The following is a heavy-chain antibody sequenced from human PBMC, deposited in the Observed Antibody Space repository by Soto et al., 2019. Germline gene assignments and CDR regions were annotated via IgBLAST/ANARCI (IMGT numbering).Heavy chain of an antibody. CDR2: ISSGSVSTT. J-gene: IGHJ4*02. CDR3: ARVRGLGSYSFFDF. V-gene: IGHV3-48*01. Sequence: PGGSLRLSCAASGFSFSAYGMSWVRQAPGKGLEWVSYISSGSVSTTYYADSVKGRFTISKDNAKNSLYLQMNSLRAEDTAVYYCARVRGLGSYSFFDFWGQGTLVTVSS. D-gene: IGHD3-10*01. CDR1: GFSFSAYG.